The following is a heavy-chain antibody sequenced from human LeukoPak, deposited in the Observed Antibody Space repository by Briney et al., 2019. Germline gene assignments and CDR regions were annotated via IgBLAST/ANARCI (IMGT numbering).Heavy chain of an antibody. J-gene: IGHJ4*02. V-gene: IGHV3-48*03. CDR3: ARDSVGDLLDY. D-gene: IGHD4-17*01. CDR1: GFPFSSYE. CDR2: IDSGGITI. Sequence: TGGSLRLSCAGSGFPFSSYEMNWLRQAPGKGLEWVSHIDSGGITIYYADSVKGRFTISRDNAKNSICLQMDSLRVEDTAIYYCARDSVGDLLDYWGQGTPVTVSS.